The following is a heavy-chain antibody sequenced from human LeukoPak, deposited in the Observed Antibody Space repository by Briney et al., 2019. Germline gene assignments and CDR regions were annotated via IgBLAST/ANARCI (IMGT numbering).Heavy chain of an antibody. J-gene: IGHJ6*03. D-gene: IGHD5-18*01. CDR1: GVSISSYY. CDR3: ARAPERWYSYGSYTYYYMDV. Sequence: SETLSLTCTVSGVSISSYYWNWIRQPPGKGLEWIGSISYSGSTKYNPSLESRVTISVDTSKNRISLKLSSVTAADTTVYYCARAPERWYSYGSYTYYYMDVWGKGTTVTVSS. CDR2: ISYSGST. V-gene: IGHV4-59*01.